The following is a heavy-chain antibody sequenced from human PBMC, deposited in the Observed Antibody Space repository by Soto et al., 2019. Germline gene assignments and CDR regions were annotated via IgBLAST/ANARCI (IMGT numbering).Heavy chain of an antibody. CDR2: ISSSSSSI. CDR1: GFTFSSYA. D-gene: IGHD2-2*01. CDR3: ARLSRSSYYFDY. V-gene: IGHV3-21*01. Sequence: EVQLVESGGGLVKPGGSLRLSCAASGFTFSSYAMNWVRQAPGKGLEWVPSISSSSSSIYYADSVKGRFTISRDNAKNSLYLQMNSLRAEDTAVYYCARLSRSSYYFDYWGQGTLVTVSS. J-gene: IGHJ4*02.